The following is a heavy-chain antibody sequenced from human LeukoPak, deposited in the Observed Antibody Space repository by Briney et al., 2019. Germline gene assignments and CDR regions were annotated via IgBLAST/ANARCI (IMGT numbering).Heavy chain of an antibody. CDR1: GFTFRTYA. Sequence: GGSLRLSCAASGFTFRTYAMSWVRQAPGKGLEWVSIIYSDGSTYYADSVKGRFTISRDNSKNTLYLQMNSLRVEDTAVYYCARVLVASGTYDAFDIWGQGTMVTVSS. CDR3: ARVLVASGTYDAFDI. V-gene: IGHV3-66*02. CDR2: IYSDGST. J-gene: IGHJ3*02. D-gene: IGHD1-26*01.